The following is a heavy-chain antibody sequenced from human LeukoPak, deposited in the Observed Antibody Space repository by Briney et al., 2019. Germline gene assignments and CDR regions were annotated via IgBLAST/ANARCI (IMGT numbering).Heavy chain of an antibody. D-gene: IGHD5-24*01. V-gene: IGHV1-69*13. CDR3: ARGSIWGDGYNSAFDY. CDR2: IIPIFGTA. CDR1: GGTFSSYA. Sequence: SVKVSCKASGGTFSSYAISWVRQAPGQGLEWMGGIIPIFGTANYAQKFQGRVTITADESTSTAYMELSRLRSDDTALYYCARGSIWGDGYNSAFDYWGQGTLVTVSS. J-gene: IGHJ4*02.